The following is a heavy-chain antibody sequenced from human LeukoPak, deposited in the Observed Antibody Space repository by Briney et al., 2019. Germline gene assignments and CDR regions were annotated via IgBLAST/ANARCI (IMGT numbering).Heavy chain of an antibody. V-gene: IGHV3-30*02. CDR1: GFTFSSYG. D-gene: IGHD6-13*01. CDR2: IRYDGSNK. Sequence: PGGSLRLSCAASGFTFSSYGMHWVRQAPGTGLERVAFIRYDGSNKYYADSVKGRVTISRDNTKNTLYLQMNSLRAEDTAVYYCAKEGKGSSSPIDYWGQGTLVTVSS. CDR3: AKEGKGSSSPIDY. J-gene: IGHJ4*02.